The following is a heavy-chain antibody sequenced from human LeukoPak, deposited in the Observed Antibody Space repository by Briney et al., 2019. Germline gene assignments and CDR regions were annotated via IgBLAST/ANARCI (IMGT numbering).Heavy chain of an antibody. D-gene: IGHD5-12*01. CDR1: GFTFSRYA. CDR3: AQDGAWLRFDH. CDR2: ISPGGDIK. J-gene: IGHJ4*02. Sequence: GGSLRLSCAASGFTFSRYAMSWVRQAPGKGLEWVSGISPGGDIKYYADSVKGRFVISRDNSKNTVYLQMNSLRVDDTARYYCAQDGAWLRFDHWGQGTLVTVSS. V-gene: IGHV3-23*01.